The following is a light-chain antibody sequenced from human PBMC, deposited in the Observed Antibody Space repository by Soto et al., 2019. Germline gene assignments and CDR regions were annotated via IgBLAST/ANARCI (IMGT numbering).Light chain of an antibody. CDR3: QQSYSTPLT. CDR1: QSISSY. J-gene: IGKJ4*01. Sequence: DIQMTPSPSPLSASVGDRVTITFRASQSISSYLNWYQQKPGKAPKLLIYAASSLQSGVPSRFSGSGSGTDFTLTISSLQPEDFATYYCQQSYSTPLTFGGGTKVDIK. V-gene: IGKV1-39*01. CDR2: AAS.